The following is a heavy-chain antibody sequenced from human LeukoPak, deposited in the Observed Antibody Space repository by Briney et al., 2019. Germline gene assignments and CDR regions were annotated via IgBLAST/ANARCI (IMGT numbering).Heavy chain of an antibody. Sequence: GGSLRLSCAASGFTFSSYSMNWVRQAPGKGLEWVTSISSSGSYIYYADSVKGRFTISRDNAKNSLYLRMNSLRAEDTAVYYCARGVGAVAGTENWFDPWGQGTLVTVSS. J-gene: IGHJ5*02. V-gene: IGHV3-21*01. CDR3: ARGVGAVAGTENWFDP. CDR2: ISSSGSYI. CDR1: GFTFSSYS. D-gene: IGHD6-19*01.